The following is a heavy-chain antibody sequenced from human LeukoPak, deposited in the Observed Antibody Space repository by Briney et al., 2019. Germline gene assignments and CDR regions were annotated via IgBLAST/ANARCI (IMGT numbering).Heavy chain of an antibody. J-gene: IGHJ4*02. V-gene: IGHV1-3*03. CDR2: INTGNGNT. Sequence: GASVKVSCKASGYTFTSFAMHWVRQAPGQRLEWMGWINTGNGNTKYSQEFQGRVTITRDTSASTAFMELSSLRPEDMAVYYCARDYDFWSGYYYFDYWGQGSLVTVSS. CDR1: GYTFTSFA. CDR3: ARDYDFWSGYYYFDY. D-gene: IGHD3-3*01.